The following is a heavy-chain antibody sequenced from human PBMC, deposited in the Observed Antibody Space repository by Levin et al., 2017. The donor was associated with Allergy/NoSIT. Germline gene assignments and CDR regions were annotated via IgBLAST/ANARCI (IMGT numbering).Heavy chain of an antibody. CDR1: GYSFTNYW. V-gene: IGHV5-10-1*01. CDR3: ARGGGGDCDH. Sequence: GESLKISCKGSGYSFTNYWISWVRQMPGKGLEWMGRIDPSDSYTNYSPTFQGHVTISTDKSISTAYLQWSTLKASDTAMYYCARGGGGDCDHWGQGTLVTVSS. J-gene: IGHJ4*02. D-gene: IGHD2-21*01. CDR2: IDPSDSYT.